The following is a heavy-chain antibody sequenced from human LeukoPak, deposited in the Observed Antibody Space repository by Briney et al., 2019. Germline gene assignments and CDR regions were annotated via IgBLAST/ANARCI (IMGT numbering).Heavy chain of an antibody. D-gene: IGHD3-10*01. Sequence: GGSLRLSCIGTGFTFTSDAMGWVRQAPGKGLEWVSAISGSGGSTYYADSVKGRFTISRDNSKNTLYLQMNSLRAEDTAVYYCAKAMVRGVIISNFDYWGQGTLVTVSS. CDR1: GFTFTSDA. J-gene: IGHJ4*02. CDR2: ISGSGGST. CDR3: AKAMVRGVIISNFDY. V-gene: IGHV3-23*01.